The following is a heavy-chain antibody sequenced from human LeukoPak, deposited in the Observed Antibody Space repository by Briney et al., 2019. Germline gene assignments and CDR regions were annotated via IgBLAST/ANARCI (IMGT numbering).Heavy chain of an antibody. CDR2: ISNDNTYI. CDR1: GFTLSSYS. CDR3: ARNDYTQNRGYCVDY. D-gene: IGHD4-11*01. Sequence: GGSLRLSCAASGFTLSSYSVNWVRQAPGKGLEWVSSISNDNTYIYYSDSVKGRFTISRDNSKSSLYLQMNDLRAEDTAVYYCARNDYTQNRGYCVDYWGQGTLVTVSS. V-gene: IGHV3-21*01. J-gene: IGHJ4*02.